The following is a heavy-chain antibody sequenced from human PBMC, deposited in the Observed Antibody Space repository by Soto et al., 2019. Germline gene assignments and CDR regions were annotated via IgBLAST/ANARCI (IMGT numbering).Heavy chain of an antibody. V-gene: IGHV1-3*01. CDR3: ARVDCGGECYHIDY. CDR1: GYTFTSYA. Sequence: GASVKVSCKASGYTFTSYAMHWVRQAPGQRLEWMGWINAGNGNTKYSQKFQGRVTITRDTSASTVYMELSSLRSEDTAVYYCARVDCGGECYHIDYWGPGTLVTVS. J-gene: IGHJ4*02. D-gene: IGHD2-21*01. CDR2: INAGNGNT.